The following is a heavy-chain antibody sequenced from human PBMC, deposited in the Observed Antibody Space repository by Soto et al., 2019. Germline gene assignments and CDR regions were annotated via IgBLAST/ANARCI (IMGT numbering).Heavy chain of an antibody. CDR3: ARGYGDYPT. Sequence: PSETLSLTCDVYDGSFSGYYWSWIRQPPGKGLEWIGGINHSGSTNYKSSLKSRVTISVDTSKNQFSLRLSSVTAADTAVYYCARGYGDYPTWGQGTLVTVSS. J-gene: IGHJ5*02. D-gene: IGHD4-17*01. CDR1: DGSFSGYY. V-gene: IGHV4-34*01. CDR2: INHSGST.